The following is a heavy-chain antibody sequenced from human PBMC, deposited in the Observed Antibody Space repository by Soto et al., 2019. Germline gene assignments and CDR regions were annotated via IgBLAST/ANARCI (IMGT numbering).Heavy chain of an antibody. J-gene: IGHJ5*02. Sequence: QVQLVESGGGVVQPGRSLRLSCAASGFTFSTYGMFWVRQPPGKGLEWVAAIPSDGSSKYYADSVKGRFTTSRDNSKNTLFLQMDSLRTEDTAVYYCAKDFHPSQSYALYNWFDPWGQGTLVTVSS. V-gene: IGHV3-30*18. CDR1: GFTFSTYG. D-gene: IGHD3-16*01. CDR2: IPSDGSSK. CDR3: AKDFHPSQSYALYNWFDP.